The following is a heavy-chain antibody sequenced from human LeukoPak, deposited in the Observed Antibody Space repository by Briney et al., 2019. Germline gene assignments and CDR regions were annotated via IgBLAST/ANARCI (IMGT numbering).Heavy chain of an antibody. CDR2: IIPIFGTA. CDR1: GGTFSSYA. V-gene: IGHV1-69*05. J-gene: IGHJ2*01. D-gene: IGHD3-10*01. Sequence: ASVKVSCKASGGTFSSYAISWVRQAPGQGLEWMGRIIPIFGTANYAQKFQGRVTITTDESTSTAYMELSSLRSEDTAAYYCARSRGDWYFDLWGRGTLVTVSS. CDR3: ARSRGDWYFDL.